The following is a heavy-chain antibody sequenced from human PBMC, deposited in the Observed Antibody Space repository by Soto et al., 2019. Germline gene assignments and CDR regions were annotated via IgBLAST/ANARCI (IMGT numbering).Heavy chain of an antibody. J-gene: IGHJ6*02. V-gene: IGHV3-9*01. D-gene: IGHD2-21*02. Sequence: EVQLVESGGGLVQPGRSLRLSCAASGFTFDDYAMHWVRQAPGKGLEWVSGISWNSGSIGYADSVKGRFTISRDNAKNSLYLQMNSLRAEDTALYYCAKSACGGDCYGGYYYYGMDVWGQGTTVTVSS. CDR3: AKSACGGDCYGGYYYYGMDV. CDR2: ISWNSGSI. CDR1: GFTFDDYA.